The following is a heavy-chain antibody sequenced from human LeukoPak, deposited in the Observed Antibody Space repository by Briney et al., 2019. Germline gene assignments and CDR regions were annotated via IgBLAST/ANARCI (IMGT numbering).Heavy chain of an antibody. CDR1: GFTFSIYS. Sequence: GGSLRLSCAASGFTFSIYSMNWVRQAPGKGLEWVSGISGSGDYSYHADSVKGRFTISGDNSENTVHLQMNGLRAEDTAVYFCAKSLTSCYSGFDSWGQ. CDR3: AKSLTSCYSGFDS. CDR2: ISGSGDYS. V-gene: IGHV3-23*01. D-gene: IGHD2-21*02. J-gene: IGHJ4*02.